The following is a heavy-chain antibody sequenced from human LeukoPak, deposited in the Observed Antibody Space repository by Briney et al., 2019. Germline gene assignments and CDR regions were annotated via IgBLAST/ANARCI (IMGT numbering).Heavy chain of an antibody. CDR1: GYTITRYG. J-gene: IGHJ4*02. V-gene: IGHV1-18*01. D-gene: IGHD6-19*01. CDR2: ISAYIGNT. CDR3: ARDWQPGYSSAWYSG. Sequence: GASVKVSCKASGYTITRYGISWERQAPGQGLEWMGWISAYIGNTNYAQKLQGRVTMTTDTSTSTAYMELRRLRSDDTAVYYCARDWQPGYSSAWYSGWGQGTLVTVSS.